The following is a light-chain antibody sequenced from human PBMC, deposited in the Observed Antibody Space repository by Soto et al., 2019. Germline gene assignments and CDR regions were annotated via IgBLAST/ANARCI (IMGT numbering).Light chain of an antibody. CDR2: AAS. J-gene: IGKJ5*01. Sequence: EIVLTQSPGTLSLSPGERATLSCRASQSISTNYLAWYQQKPGQAPRLLLYAASNRVTGIPDRFSGSGSGTDITLTINRLEPEDFALYYCQQYGRTFGQGTRLEIK. CDR1: QSISTNY. V-gene: IGKV3-20*01. CDR3: QQYGRT.